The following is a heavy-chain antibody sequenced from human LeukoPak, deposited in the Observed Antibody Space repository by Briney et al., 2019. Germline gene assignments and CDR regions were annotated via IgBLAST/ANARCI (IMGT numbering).Heavy chain of an antibody. CDR2: IKRKTDGGTT. Sequence: GGSLRLSCAASGFTFSNAYMSWVRQAPGKGLEWVGRIKRKTDGGTTDYAAPVKGRFTISRDDSKNTLSLQMDSLKTEDTAVYYCSTLAYCGGDCYDVDCWGQGTLVTVSS. J-gene: IGHJ4*02. D-gene: IGHD2-21*02. CDR3: STLAYCGGDCYDVDC. V-gene: IGHV3-15*01. CDR1: GFTFSNAY.